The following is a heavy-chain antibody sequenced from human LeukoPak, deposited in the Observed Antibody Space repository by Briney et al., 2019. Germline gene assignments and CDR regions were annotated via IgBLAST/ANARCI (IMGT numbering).Heavy chain of an antibody. V-gene: IGHV1-69*04. CDR3: ARDAEYSSSSGAVDY. CDR1: GGTFSSYA. CDR2: IIPILGIA. D-gene: IGHD6-6*01. Sequence: GASVKVSCKASGGTFSSYAIIWVRQAPGQGLEWMGRIIPILGIANYAQKFQGRVTITADKSTSTAYMELSSLRSEDTAVYYCARDAEYSSSSGAVDYWGQGTLVTVSS. J-gene: IGHJ4*02.